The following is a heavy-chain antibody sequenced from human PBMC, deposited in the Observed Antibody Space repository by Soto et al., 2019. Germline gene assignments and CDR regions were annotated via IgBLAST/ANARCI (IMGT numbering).Heavy chain of an antibody. D-gene: IGHD6-19*01. V-gene: IGHV3-23*01. Sequence: EVQLLESGGGLVQPGGSLRLTFAASGFTFSSYAMSWVRQAPGKGLEWVSVISGSGDSTYYGDSVKGRFTISRDNSKNTWYLQMNSLRAEDTAVYYCSRRSSCWYFDYWGQGTLVTVSS. CDR3: SRRSSCWYFDY. CDR2: ISGSGDST. CDR1: GFTFSSYA. J-gene: IGHJ4*02.